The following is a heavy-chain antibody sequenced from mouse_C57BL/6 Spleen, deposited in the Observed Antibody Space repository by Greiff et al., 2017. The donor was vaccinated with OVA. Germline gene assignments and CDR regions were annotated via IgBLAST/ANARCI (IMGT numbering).Heavy chain of an antibody. J-gene: IGHJ3*01. V-gene: IGHV1-15*01. CDR2: IDPETGGT. CDR3: TRGSTIVRRAWFAY. CDR1: GYTFTDYE. D-gene: IGHD2-5*01. Sequence: VQLQQSGAELVRPGASVTLSCKASGYTFTDYEMHWVKQTPVHGLEWIGAIDPETGGTAYNQKFKGKAILTADKSSSTAYMELRSLTSEDSAVYYCTRGSTIVRRAWFAYWGQGTLVTVSA.